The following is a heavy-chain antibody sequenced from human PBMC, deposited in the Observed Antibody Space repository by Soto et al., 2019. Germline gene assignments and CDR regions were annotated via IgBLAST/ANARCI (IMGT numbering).Heavy chain of an antibody. CDR3: AIRLGYCGGGACVRAYYQYRDV. Sequence: QVGLLQSGPELKKPGASVKVTCKASGNTFSTYGISWVRQAPGQGLEWLGWTSNNNGMTNYGQRLDGRVSMTTDTSTNTAFLELRNLRPEDTAVYYWAIRLGYCGGGACVRAYYQYRDVGGKGTTVTVSS. J-gene: IGHJ6*04. CDR1: GNTFSTYG. V-gene: IGHV1-18*04. CDR2: TSNNNGMT. D-gene: IGHD2-21*01.